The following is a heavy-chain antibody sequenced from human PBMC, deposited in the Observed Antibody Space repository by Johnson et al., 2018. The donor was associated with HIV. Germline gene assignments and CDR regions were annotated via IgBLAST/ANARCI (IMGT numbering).Heavy chain of an antibody. CDR2: ISTSGSTI. CDR3: AREVGRWYSSSPRAFEI. V-gene: IGHV3-11*04. J-gene: IGHJ3*02. Sequence: QLVESGGGLVKPGGSLRLSCIASGFTFSDYYMSWIRQAPGKGLAWVSYISTSGSTIYSADSVQGRFTISRDNTKNSLYLQMNSLSAEDTAVYYCAREVGRWYSSSPRAFEIWGQGTMVTVSS. CDR1: GFTFSDYY. D-gene: IGHD6-6*01.